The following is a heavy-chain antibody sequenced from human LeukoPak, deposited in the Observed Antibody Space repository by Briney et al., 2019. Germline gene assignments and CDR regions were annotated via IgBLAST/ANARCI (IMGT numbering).Heavy chain of an antibody. Sequence: PGGSLGLSCAASGFTFSSYSMNWVRQAPGKGLEWVSSISSSSSYIYYADSVKGRFTISRDNAKNSLYLQMNSLRAEDTAVYYCARGIHYYGSGSYYYYYYYYMDVWGKGTTVTVSS. V-gene: IGHV3-21*01. D-gene: IGHD3-10*01. CDR3: ARGIHYYGSGSYYYYYYYYMDV. J-gene: IGHJ6*03. CDR2: ISSSSSYI. CDR1: GFTFSSYS.